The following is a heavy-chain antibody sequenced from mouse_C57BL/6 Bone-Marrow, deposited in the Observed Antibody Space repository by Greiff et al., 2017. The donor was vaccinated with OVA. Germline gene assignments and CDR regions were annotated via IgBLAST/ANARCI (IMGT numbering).Heavy chain of an antibody. Sequence: VQLQQSGAELVKPGASVKLSCTASGFNIKDYYMHWVKQRTEQGLEWIGRIDPEDGETKYAPNFQGKATIKADTSSNTAYLQLSSLTSEDSAVYYCATYYYGSSYDYGGQGTTRTVSS. V-gene: IGHV14-2*01. CDR1: GFNIKDYY. CDR2: IDPEDGET. D-gene: IGHD1-1*01. CDR3: ATYYYGSSYDY. J-gene: IGHJ2*01.